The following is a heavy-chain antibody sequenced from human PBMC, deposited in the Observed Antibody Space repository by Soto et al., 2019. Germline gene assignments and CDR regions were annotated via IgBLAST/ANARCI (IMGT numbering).Heavy chain of an antibody. V-gene: IGHV2-5*01. J-gene: IGHJ4*02. CDR2: IYWNDDK. D-gene: IGHD3-10*01. CDR1: GFSLSTSGVG. CDR3: AHMVRMVRGFYQHDFDAIVDY. Sequence: SGPTLVKPTQTLTLTCTFSGFSLSTSGVGVGWIRQPPGKALEWLALIYWNDDKRYSPSLKSRLTITKDTSKNQVVLTMTNMDPVDTATYYCAHMVRMVRGFYQHDFDAIVDYWGQGTLVTVSS.